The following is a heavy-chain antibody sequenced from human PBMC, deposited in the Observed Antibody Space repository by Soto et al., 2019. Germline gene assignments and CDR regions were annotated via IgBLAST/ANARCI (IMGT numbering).Heavy chain of an antibody. CDR3: ARDTSNVLRFLEWLRNDAFDI. V-gene: IGHV3-48*02. J-gene: IGHJ3*02. Sequence: GGSLRLSCAASGFTFSSYSMNWVRQAPGKGLEWVSYISSSSSTIYYADSVKGRFTISRDNAKNSLYLQMNSLRDEDTAVYYCARDTSNVLRFLEWLRNDAFDIWGQGTMVTVSS. CDR1: GFTFSSYS. CDR2: ISSSSSTI. D-gene: IGHD3-3*01.